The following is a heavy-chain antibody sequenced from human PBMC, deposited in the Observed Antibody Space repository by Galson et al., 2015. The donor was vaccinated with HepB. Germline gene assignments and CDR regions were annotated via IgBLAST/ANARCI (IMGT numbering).Heavy chain of an antibody. CDR2: ISSSSCYT. J-gene: IGHJ4*02. V-gene: IGHV3-11*06. CDR1: GFTFSDYY. Sequence: SLRLSCAASGFTFSDYYMSWIRQAPGKGLEWVSYISSSSCYTNYADSVKGRFTISRDNAKNSLYLQMNSLRAEDTAVYYCARCRRHLGNYYFDYWGQGTLVTVSS. CDR3: ARCRRHLGNYYFDY.